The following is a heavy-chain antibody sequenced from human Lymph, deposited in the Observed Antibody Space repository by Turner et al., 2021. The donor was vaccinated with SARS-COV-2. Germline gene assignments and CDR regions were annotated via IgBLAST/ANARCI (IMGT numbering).Heavy chain of an antibody. CDR1: GGSISSSSHY. V-gene: IGHV4-39*01. Sequence: QLQLQERGPGRVKPSGPLSSPSTVPGGSISSSSHYWGWIRQPPGRGLEWIGHIYYSGSNYYNPSLKSRVTISVDTSKNQFSLKLSSVTAADTAVYYCARLVRRAEYYFDYWGQGTLVTVSS. CDR3: ARLVRRAEYYFDY. J-gene: IGHJ4*02. CDR2: IYYSGSN. D-gene: IGHD3-10*01.